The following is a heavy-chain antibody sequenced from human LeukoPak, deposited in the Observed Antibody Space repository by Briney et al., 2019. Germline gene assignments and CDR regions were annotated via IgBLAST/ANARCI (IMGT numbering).Heavy chain of an antibody. D-gene: IGHD1-7*01. CDR1: GFTFSSYS. CDR3: AKIRVVFNWNYAYYFDS. CDR2: ISSSSSYI. Sequence: GGSLRLSCAASGFTFSSYSMNWVRQAPGKGLEWVSSISSSSSYIYYADSVKGRFTISRDNSKNTLYLQMNSLRAEDTAVYYCAKIRVVFNWNYAYYFDSWGQGTLVTVSS. V-gene: IGHV3-21*01. J-gene: IGHJ4*02.